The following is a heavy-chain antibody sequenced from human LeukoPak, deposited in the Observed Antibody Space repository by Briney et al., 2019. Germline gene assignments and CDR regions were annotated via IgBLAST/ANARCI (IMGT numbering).Heavy chain of an antibody. CDR1: GGSISSYY. CDR2: IYYSGST. J-gene: IGHJ5*02. D-gene: IGHD2-15*01. Sequence: SETLSLTCTVSGGSISSYYWSWIRQPPGKGLEWIGYIYYSGSTNYNPSLKSRVTISVDASKNQFSLKLSSVTAADTAVYYCARAPNLGYCSGGSCPGWFDPWGQGTLVTVSS. CDR3: ARAPNLGYCSGGSCPGWFDP. V-gene: IGHV4-59*01.